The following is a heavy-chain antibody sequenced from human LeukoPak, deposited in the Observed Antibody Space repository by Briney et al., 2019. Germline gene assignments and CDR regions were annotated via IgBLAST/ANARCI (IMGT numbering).Heavy chain of an antibody. J-gene: IGHJ5*02. CDR1: GFTFDDYA. Sequence: GGSLRLSCAASGFTFDDYAMSWVRQAPGKGLEWVSAISGSGGSTYYADSVKGRFTISRDNSKNTLYLQMNSLRAEDTAVYYCAKDPGGVSSSAGNWFDPWGQGTLVTVSS. CDR3: AKDPGGVSSSAGNWFDP. D-gene: IGHD6-6*01. CDR2: ISGSGGST. V-gene: IGHV3-23*01.